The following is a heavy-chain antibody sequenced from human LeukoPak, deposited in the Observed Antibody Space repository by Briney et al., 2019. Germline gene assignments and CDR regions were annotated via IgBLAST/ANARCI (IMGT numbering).Heavy chain of an antibody. CDR3: AAYRSGTHYNSYYFDD. CDR2: IHYSGNT. V-gene: IGHV4-59*08. Sequence: SETLSLTCGIPGDSIRRNYWSWIRQPPGKGLEWIGYIHYSGNTNYNPSLKSRVSISVDTSKNQFSLKLTSVTAADTAVYYCAAYRSGTHYNSYYFDDWGQGTLVIVSS. J-gene: IGHJ4*02. D-gene: IGHD3-10*01. CDR1: GDSIRRNY.